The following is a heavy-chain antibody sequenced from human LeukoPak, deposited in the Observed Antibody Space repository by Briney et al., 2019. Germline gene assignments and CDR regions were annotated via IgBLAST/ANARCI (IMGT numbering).Heavy chain of an antibody. V-gene: IGHV3-33*01. Sequence: PGGCLRLSRAASGFTFNTYAMHWVRQAPPKGLEWVAIICYAGSDKCYGDSVRGRFTISRDNSKNTLYLQMNSLRAEDTAVYYCGRVGCTGGNCKPYAYYATDVWGQGTTVTVSS. CDR2: ICYAGSDK. CDR3: GRVGCTGGNCKPYAYYATDV. D-gene: IGHD2-15*01. J-gene: IGHJ6*02. CDR1: GFTFNTYA.